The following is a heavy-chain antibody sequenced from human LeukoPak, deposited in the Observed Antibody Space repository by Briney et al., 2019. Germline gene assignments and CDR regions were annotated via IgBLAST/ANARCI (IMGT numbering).Heavy chain of an antibody. V-gene: IGHV4-39*01. J-gene: IGHJ5*02. CDR2: IYYSGST. D-gene: IGHD3-3*01. CDR3: AEVRLSNWFDP. CDR1: GGSISSSSYY. Sequence: SETLSLTCTVPGGSISSSSYYWGWIRQPPGKGLEWIGSIYYSGSTYYNPSLKSRVTISVDTSKNQFSLKLSSVTAADTAVYYCAEVRLSNWFDPWGQGTLVTVSS.